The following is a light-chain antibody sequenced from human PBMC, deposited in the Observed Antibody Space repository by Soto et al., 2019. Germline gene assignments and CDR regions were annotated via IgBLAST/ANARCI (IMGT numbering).Light chain of an antibody. Sequence: DIVMTQSPDSLAVSLGERATINCKSSQSVLFSSNNKNYLAWYQKKPGQPPKLLIYWASTRESGVPDRFSGSGSGIDFTLTISSLQAEDVAVYYCQQYHSIPLTFGGGTKVEIK. CDR1: QSVLFSSNNKNY. J-gene: IGKJ4*01. V-gene: IGKV4-1*01. CDR3: QQYHSIPLT. CDR2: WAS.